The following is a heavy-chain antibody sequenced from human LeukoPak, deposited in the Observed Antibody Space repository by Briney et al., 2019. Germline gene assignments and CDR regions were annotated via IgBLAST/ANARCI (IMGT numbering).Heavy chain of an antibody. D-gene: IGHD2-15*01. CDR1: GFTFSSFS. CDR3: ARPGAWDITYGMDV. CDR2: ISSSSSYI. J-gene: IGHJ6*02. Sequence: GGSLRLSCAASGFTFSSFSMNWVRQAPGKGLEWVSSISSSSSYIYYADSVKGRFTISRDNAKNSLYLQMNSLRAEDTAVYYCARPGAWDITYGMDVWGQGTTVTVSS. V-gene: IGHV3-21*01.